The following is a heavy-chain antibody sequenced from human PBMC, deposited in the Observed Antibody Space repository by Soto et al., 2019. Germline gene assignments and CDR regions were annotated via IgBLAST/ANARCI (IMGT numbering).Heavy chain of an antibody. CDR3: VGSLMSRAMESFDY. V-gene: IGHV4-59*01. CDR2: ISYTVDA. D-gene: IGHD5-18*01. CDR1: AGSLSRYY. J-gene: IGHJ4*01. Sequence: SETLSLTCSVSAGSLSRYYWGWVRQSPGGGLQWIAHISYTVDASYNPSLKSRVTISLDTSKNQIALRLMSVTAADTAVYYCVGSLMSRAMESFDYWGHGTLVTVSS.